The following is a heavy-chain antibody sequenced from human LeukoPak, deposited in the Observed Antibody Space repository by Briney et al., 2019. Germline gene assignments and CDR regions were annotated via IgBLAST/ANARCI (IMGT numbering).Heavy chain of an antibody. CDR2: ISSSSSYI. CDR3: AREDAPGAVLYYGTGVPFDY. J-gene: IGHJ4*02. Sequence: GGSLRLSCAASGFTFSSYSMNCVRQAPGKGREGGSSISSSSSYIHYADSVKGRFAISRDNAKHSLYLKMNSLRAEDTAVYYCAREDAPGAVLYYGTGVPFDYWGQGTLVTVSS. D-gene: IGHD3-10*01. CDR1: GFTFSSYS. V-gene: IGHV3-21*01.